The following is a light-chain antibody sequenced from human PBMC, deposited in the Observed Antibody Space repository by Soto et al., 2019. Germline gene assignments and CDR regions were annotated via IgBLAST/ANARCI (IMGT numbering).Light chain of an antibody. Sequence: IVMAQAPGTLSLSPLQSATLSCSSSQSVSSNLAWYQQKPGQAPRLLIYGASTRATGIPARFSGSGSGTEFTLTISSLQSEDFAVYYCQQYNNWPPITFGQGTRLEIK. J-gene: IGKJ5*01. V-gene: IGKV3-15*01. CDR1: QSVSSN. CDR3: QQYNNWPPIT. CDR2: GAS.